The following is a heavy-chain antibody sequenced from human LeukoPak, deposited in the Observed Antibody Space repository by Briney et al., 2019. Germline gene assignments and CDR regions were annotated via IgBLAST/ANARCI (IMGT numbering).Heavy chain of an antibody. CDR2: IKQDGSEK. V-gene: IGHV3-7*01. CDR1: GFTFSSYW. J-gene: IGHJ6*03. D-gene: IGHD5-24*01. CDR3: ARLDGFTPSNYYYYYMDV. Sequence: PGGSLRLSCAASGFTFSSYWMSWVRQAPGKGLEGVANIKQDGSEKYYVDSVKGRFTISRDNAKNSLYLQMNSLRAEDTAVYYCARLDGFTPSNYYYYYMDVWGKGTTVTVSS.